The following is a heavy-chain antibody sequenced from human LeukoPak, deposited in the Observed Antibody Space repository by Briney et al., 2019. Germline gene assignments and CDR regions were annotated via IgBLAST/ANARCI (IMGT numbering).Heavy chain of an antibody. CDR1: GFTFSNYA. Sequence: GGSLRLSCVASGFTFSNYAMSWVRQAPGGGLEWIAALNGGRTFFQDSVRGRCTISRDNSKSTLYLQLNSLTGDDTAVYYCVKEVPTYGYFDYWGRGTLVTVSS. J-gene: IGHJ4*02. CDR2: LNGGRT. D-gene: IGHD2-21*01. CDR3: VKEVPTYGYFDY. V-gene: IGHV3-23*01.